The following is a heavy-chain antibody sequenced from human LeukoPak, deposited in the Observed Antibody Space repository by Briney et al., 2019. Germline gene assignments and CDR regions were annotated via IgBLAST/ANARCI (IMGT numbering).Heavy chain of an antibody. Sequence: ASVKVSSKPSGYTFTKYDITWVRQAPGQRVEWVGWISAYNGNTNYAQKLQGRVTMTTDTSTSTAYMELRSLRSDDTAVYYCARDGRYFDWFADFDYWGQGTLVTVSS. CDR1: GYTFTKYD. J-gene: IGHJ4*02. D-gene: IGHD3-9*01. CDR3: ARDGRYFDWFADFDY. V-gene: IGHV1-18*01. CDR2: ISAYNGNT.